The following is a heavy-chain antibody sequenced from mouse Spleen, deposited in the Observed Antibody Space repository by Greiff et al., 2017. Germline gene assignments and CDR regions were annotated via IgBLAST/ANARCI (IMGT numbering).Heavy chain of an antibody. V-gene: IGHV1-15*01. CDR1: GYTFTDYE. D-gene: IGHD3-3*01. CDR2: IDPETGGT. Sequence: VQLQQSGADLVRPGASVTLSCKASGYTFTDYEMHWVKQTPVHGLEWIGTIDPETGGTAYNQKFKGKATLTADKSSSTAYMELRSLTSEDSAVYYCTRGWAHDYWGQGTTLTVSS. J-gene: IGHJ2*01. CDR3: TRGWAHDY.